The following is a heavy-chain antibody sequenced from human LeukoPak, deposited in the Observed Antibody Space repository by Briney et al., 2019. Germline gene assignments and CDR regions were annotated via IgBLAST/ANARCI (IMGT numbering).Heavy chain of an antibody. D-gene: IGHD6-13*01. Sequence: SETLSLTCAVYGGSFSGYYWSWIRQPPGKGLEWIGEINHSGSTNYNPSLKSRVTISVETSKNQFSLKLSSVTAADTAVYYCARGYLAAAGKSSFDYWGQGTLVTVSS. CDR3: ARGYLAAAGKSSFDY. CDR1: GGSFSGYY. V-gene: IGHV4-34*01. J-gene: IGHJ4*02. CDR2: INHSGST.